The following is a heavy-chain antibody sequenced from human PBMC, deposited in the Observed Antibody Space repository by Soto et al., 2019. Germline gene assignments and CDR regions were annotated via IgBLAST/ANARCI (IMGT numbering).Heavy chain of an antibody. J-gene: IGHJ5*02. D-gene: IGHD2-2*02. CDR1: GYTFTSYG. V-gene: IGHV1-18*01. CDR2: ISAYNGNT. Sequence: ASVNVSCKASGYTFTSYGISWVRQAPGQGLEWMGWISAYNGNTNYAQKLQGRVTMTTDTSTSTAYMELRSLRSDDTAVYYCARDLGDIVVVPAAIKGIVGATAFDPWGQGTLVTVSS. CDR3: ARDLGDIVVVPAAIKGIVGATAFDP.